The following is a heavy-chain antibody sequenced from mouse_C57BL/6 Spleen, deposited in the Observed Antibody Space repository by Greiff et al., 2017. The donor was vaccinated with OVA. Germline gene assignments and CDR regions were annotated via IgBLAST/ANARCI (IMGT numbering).Heavy chain of an antibody. CDR1: GYTFTDYY. V-gene: IGHV1-26*01. CDR2: INPNNGGT. CDR3: ARSIYYYGLDY. Sequence: VQLQQSGPELVKPGASVKISCKASGYTFTDYYINWVKQSHGKSLEWIGDINPNNGGTSYNQKFKGKATLTVDKSSSTAYMELRSLTSEDSAVYYCARSIYYYGLDYWGQGTSVTVSS. J-gene: IGHJ4*01.